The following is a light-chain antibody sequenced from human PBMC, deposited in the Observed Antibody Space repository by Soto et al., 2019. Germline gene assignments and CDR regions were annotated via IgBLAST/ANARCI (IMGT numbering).Light chain of an antibody. CDR1: QTVVNNY. Sequence: EIVLTQSPGTLSLSPGERVTLSCRASQTVVNNYLAWYQQRPGQAPRLLIHGVSSRATGIPDRFSGSGSGTDFTLTISRLEPEDFAVYFCQQSSFSPLTFGGGTKVEIK. J-gene: IGKJ4*01. CDR3: QQSSFSPLT. V-gene: IGKV3-20*01. CDR2: GVS.